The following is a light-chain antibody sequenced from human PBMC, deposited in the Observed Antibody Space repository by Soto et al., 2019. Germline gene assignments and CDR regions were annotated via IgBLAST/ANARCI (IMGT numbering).Light chain of an antibody. J-gene: IGKJ1*01. CDR3: QQYNSYWWT. V-gene: IGKV1-5*01. CDR1: QSISSW. CDR2: DAS. Sequence: DIQMTQSPSILSASAGDRVTITCRASQSISSWLAWYQQKPGKAPKLLIYDASSSESGVPSRFSGSGSGTEFTLTTSSLHPDDFATYYCQQYNSYWWTFGQGTKVDI.